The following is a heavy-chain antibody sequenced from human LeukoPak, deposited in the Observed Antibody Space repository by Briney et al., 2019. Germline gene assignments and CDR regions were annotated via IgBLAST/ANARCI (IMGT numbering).Heavy chain of an antibody. CDR2: ISAYNGNT. CDR1: GYSFTSYG. J-gene: IGHJ6*02. V-gene: IGHV1-18*01. Sequence: GESLKISCKGSGYSFTSYGISWVRQAPGQGLEWMGWISAYNGNTNYAQKLQGRVTMTTDTSTSTAYMELRSLRSDDTAVYYCARVRIDYGGTPMDVWGQGTTVTVSS. CDR3: ARVRIDYGGTPMDV. D-gene: IGHD4-23*01.